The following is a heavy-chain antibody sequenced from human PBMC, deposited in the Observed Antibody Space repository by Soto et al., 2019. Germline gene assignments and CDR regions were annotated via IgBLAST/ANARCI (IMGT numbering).Heavy chain of an antibody. Sequence: QVQVLQSGAEVKKPGASVKVSCKASEYTFTSYTMHWVRQAPGQRLEWMGWINGGNGNTKYSQKFQGRVTITRDTSASTAYMELSSLRSDDTDVYYCARELQGLYYFDYWGQGTLVTVSS. CDR3: ARELQGLYYFDY. CDR1: EYTFTSYT. D-gene: IGHD4-4*01. J-gene: IGHJ4*02. CDR2: INGGNGNT. V-gene: IGHV1-3*01.